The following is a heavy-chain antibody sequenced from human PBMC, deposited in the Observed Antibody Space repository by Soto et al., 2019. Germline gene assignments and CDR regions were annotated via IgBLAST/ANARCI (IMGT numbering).Heavy chain of an antibody. CDR3: SRGYYDFWSGKKRGYNWFDP. J-gene: IGHJ5*02. D-gene: IGHD3-3*01. Sequence: SQTLSLTCAISGDSVSSNSAAWNWIRQSPSRGLEWLGRTYYRSKWYNDYAVSVKSRITINPDTSKNQFSLQLNSVTPEDTVVYYCSRGYYDFWSGKKRGYNWFDPWGQGTLVTVSS. V-gene: IGHV6-1*01. CDR2: TYYRSKWYN. CDR1: GDSVSSNSAA.